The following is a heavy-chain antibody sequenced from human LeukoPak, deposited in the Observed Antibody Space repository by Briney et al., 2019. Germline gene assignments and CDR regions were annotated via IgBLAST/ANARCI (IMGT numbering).Heavy chain of an antibody. D-gene: IGHD2-2*01. CDR1: GGTFSSYA. CDR3: AKSRGYCSSTSCLLEPYYYYYMDV. CDR2: IIPIFGTA. V-gene: IGHV1-69*13. Sequence: GASVKVSCKASGGTFSSYAISWVRQAPGQGLEWMGGIIPIFGTANYAQKFQGRVTITADESTSTAYMELSSLRSEDTAVYYCAKSRGYCSSTSCLLEPYYYYYMDVWGKGTTVTISS. J-gene: IGHJ6*03.